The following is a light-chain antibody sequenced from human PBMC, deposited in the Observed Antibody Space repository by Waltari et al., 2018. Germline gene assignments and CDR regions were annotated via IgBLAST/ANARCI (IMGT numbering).Light chain of an antibody. V-gene: IGKV3-20*01. Sequence: VVLTQSPDTLSLSPGERATLSCRASQRVASNYLAWYQQKPGQAPRLLIYATSTRATGTPDRFSGSGSGTDFILTISRLETEDFAVYFCQQYGTSHWTFGQGTRVEFK. CDR3: QQYGTSHWT. CDR1: QRVASNY. CDR2: ATS. J-gene: IGKJ1*01.